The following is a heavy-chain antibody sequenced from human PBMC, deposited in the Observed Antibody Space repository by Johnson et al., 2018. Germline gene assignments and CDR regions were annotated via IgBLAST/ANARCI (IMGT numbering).Heavy chain of an antibody. CDR3: ARAPGYYYNMDV. CDR2: ISYDGSNQ. J-gene: IGHJ6*03. D-gene: IGHD7-27*01. Sequence: QVQLVESGGGVVQPGRSLRLSCEASGFTLSNYAMPWVRQAPGKGLEWVAVISYDGSNQYYADSVKGRFTISKDNSKNTLYLQMNSLRAEDTAVYYCARAPGYYYNMDVWGQGTTVTVSS. V-gene: IGHV3-30-3*01. CDR1: GFTLSNYA.